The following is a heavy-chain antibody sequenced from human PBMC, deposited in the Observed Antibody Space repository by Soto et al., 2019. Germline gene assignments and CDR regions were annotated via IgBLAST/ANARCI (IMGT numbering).Heavy chain of an antibody. CDR3: AISAPPRAIVVVVAATVRRWFEP. V-gene: IGHV4-34*01. Sequence: QVQLQQWGAGLLKPSETLSLTCAVYGGSFSGYYWSWIRQPPGKGLEWHGEINHSGSTNYNPSLKRRVTISVDTPKNQFSLKLSSVTAADTAVYYCAISAPPRAIVVVVAATVRRWFEPWGQGTLVTVSS. CDR2: INHSGST. CDR1: GGSFSGYY. D-gene: IGHD2-15*01. J-gene: IGHJ5*02.